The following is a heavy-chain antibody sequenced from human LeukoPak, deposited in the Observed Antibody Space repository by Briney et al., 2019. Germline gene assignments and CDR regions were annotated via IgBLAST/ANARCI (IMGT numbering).Heavy chain of an antibody. CDR3: AKPPIGSTSTGFFDH. CDR1: GFTFSSNA. J-gene: IGHJ4*02. V-gene: IGHV3-23*01. Sequence: PGGSLRLSCAASGFTFSSNAMSWVRQAPGKGLEWVSAISGSGGSTYYADSVKGRFTISRDNSKNTLYLQMNSLRAEDTAVYYCAKPPIGSTSTGFFDHWGQGTLVTVSS. CDR2: ISGSGGST. D-gene: IGHD2-2*01.